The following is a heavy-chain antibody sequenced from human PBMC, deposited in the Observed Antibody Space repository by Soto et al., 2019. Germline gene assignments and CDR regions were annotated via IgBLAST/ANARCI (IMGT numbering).Heavy chain of an antibody. V-gene: IGHV1-18*01. Sequence: QVQLVQSGAEVKNPGASVKVSCKASGYTFTRYGIGWARQAPGQGLEWMGWINTYNGNTNYAQNVQGRVTLTRDTSKSTAYMELRSLRSNDTAIYYCAMVDVYVTPSPQDVWGQGTTVIVSS. CDR2: INTYNGNT. CDR3: AMVDVYVTPSPQDV. J-gene: IGHJ6*02. CDR1: GYTFTRYG. D-gene: IGHD3-16*01.